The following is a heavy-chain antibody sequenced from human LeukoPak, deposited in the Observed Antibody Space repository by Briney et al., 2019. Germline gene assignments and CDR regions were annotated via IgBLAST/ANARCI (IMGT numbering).Heavy chain of an antibody. CDR3: ARAPSEVGGYYPEYFRH. CDR1: GFTFSRYC. D-gene: IGHD3-22*01. V-gene: IGHV3-74*01. Sequence: GGSLRLSCEASGFTFSRYCMPWVRQAPGKGLVWVSRIKSDGKTNYADSVKGRFTISRDNAKNTVSLQMDSLRAEDTGVYYCARAPSEVGGYYPEYFRHWGQGTLVTVSS. J-gene: IGHJ1*01. CDR2: IKSDGKT.